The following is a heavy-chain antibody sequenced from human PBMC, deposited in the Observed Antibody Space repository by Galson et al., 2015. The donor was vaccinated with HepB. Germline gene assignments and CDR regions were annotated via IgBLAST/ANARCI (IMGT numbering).Heavy chain of an antibody. CDR3: AGSFLEWLLYYDY. J-gene: IGHJ4*02. CDR2: IYTSGST. V-gene: IGHV4-61*02. CDR1: GGSISSGSYY. Sequence: LSLTCTVSGGSISSGSYYWSWIRQPAGKGLEWIGRIYTSGSTNYNPSLKSRVTMSVDTSKNQFSLKLSSVTAADTAVYYCAGSFLEWLLYYDYWGQGTLVTVSS. D-gene: IGHD3-3*02.